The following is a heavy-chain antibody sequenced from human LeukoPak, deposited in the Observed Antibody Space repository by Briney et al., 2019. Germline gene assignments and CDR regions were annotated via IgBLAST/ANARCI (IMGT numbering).Heavy chain of an antibody. D-gene: IGHD6-13*01. V-gene: IGHV1-69*13. CDR2: IIPIFGTA. CDR3: ARDTLERIAAAGNDGGPGAPYYYYYYYMDV. J-gene: IGHJ6*03. CDR1: GGTFSSYA. Sequence: GASVKVSCKASGGTFSSYAISWVRQAPEQGLEWMGGIIPIFGTANYAQKFQGRVTITADESTSTAYMELSSLRSEDAAVYYCARDTLERIAAAGNDGGPGAPYYYYYYYMDVWGKGTTVTVSS.